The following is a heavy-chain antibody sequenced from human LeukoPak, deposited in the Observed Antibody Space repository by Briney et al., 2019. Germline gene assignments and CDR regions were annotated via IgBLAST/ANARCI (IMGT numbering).Heavy chain of an antibody. CDR1: GFTFSDYY. V-gene: IGHV3-11*06. CDR3: ARDGNRYSSSWYN. J-gene: IGHJ3*02. Sequence: GGSLRLSCAASGFTFSDYYMSWIRQAPGKGLEWVSYISSSSSYTNYADSAKGRFTISRDNAKNSLYLQMNSLRAEDTAVYYCARDGNRYSSSWYNWGQGTMVTVSS. D-gene: IGHD6-13*01. CDR2: ISSSSSYT.